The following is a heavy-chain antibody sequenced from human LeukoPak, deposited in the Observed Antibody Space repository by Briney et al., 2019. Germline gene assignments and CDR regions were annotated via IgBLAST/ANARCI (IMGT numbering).Heavy chain of an antibody. D-gene: IGHD2-2*01. CDR1: GFTFSSYA. Sequence: GGSLRLSCAASGFTFSSYAMEWVRQAPGKGLEWVSSITGSSDSIYYADSVKGRFTISRDNAKNSVYLQMNSLRVEDTAVYYCARLVCSTIPCYGKFYFDSWGQGTLVTVSS. V-gene: IGHV3-21*01. CDR2: ITGSSDSI. CDR3: ARLVCSTIPCYGKFYFDS. J-gene: IGHJ4*02.